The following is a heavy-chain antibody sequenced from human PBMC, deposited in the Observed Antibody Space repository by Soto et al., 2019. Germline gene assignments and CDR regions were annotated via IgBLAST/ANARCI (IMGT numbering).Heavy chain of an antibody. D-gene: IGHD3-9*01. V-gene: IGHV4-30-2*06. J-gene: IGHJ4*02. CDR1: GASVSSGSHY. CDR2: SYHNGSS. CDR3: ARARYYDWCFDL. Sequence: SETLSLTCSVSGASVSSGSHYWSWIRQSPGKGLEWIGYSYHNGSSYYNPSLQSRVTISVDRSKAQFYLTLTSVTAADTAVYFCARARYYDWCFDLWGLGTLVTVSS.